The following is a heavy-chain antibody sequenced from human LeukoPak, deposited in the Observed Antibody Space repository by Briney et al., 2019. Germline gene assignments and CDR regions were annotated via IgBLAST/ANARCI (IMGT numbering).Heavy chain of an antibody. CDR1: GFTFSSYA. Sequence: PGGSLRLSCAASGFTFSSYAVTWVRQAPGKGLEWVSAITAGGGTTYYADSMKGRFTISRDNSRNTLYLQMNSLRAEDTAVYYCARVTKRSGWYEAFDYWGQGTLVTVSS. J-gene: IGHJ4*02. V-gene: IGHV3-23*01. CDR3: ARVTKRSGWYEAFDY. CDR2: ITAGGGTT. D-gene: IGHD6-19*01.